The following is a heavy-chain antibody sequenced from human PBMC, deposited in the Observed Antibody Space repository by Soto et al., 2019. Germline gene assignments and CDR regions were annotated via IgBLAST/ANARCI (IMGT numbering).Heavy chain of an antibody. V-gene: IGHV3-49*03. Sequence: PGGSLRLSCTASGFTFGDYAMSWFRQAPGKGLEWVGFIRSKAYGGTTEYAASVKGRFTISRDDSKSIAYLQMNSLKTEDTAVYYCTRVEYYDYIWGSYRYTGPNFDYWGQGTLVTVSS. J-gene: IGHJ4*02. CDR2: IRSKAYGGTT. CDR3: TRVEYYDYIWGSYRYTGPNFDY. CDR1: GFTFGDYA. D-gene: IGHD3-16*02.